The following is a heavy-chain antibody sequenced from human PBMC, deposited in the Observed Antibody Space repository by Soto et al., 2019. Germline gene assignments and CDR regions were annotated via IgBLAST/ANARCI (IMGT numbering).Heavy chain of an antibody. J-gene: IGHJ6*03. Sequence: PSETLSLTCAVYGGSFSRYYWSWFRQPPGKGLEWIGEINHSGSTNYNPSLKSRVTISVDTSKNQFSLKLSSVTAADTAVYYCARRYSSSSPYYYYYMDVWGKGTTVTVSS. CDR1: GGSFSRYY. V-gene: IGHV4-34*01. D-gene: IGHD6-6*01. CDR2: INHSGST. CDR3: ARRYSSSSPYYYYYMDV.